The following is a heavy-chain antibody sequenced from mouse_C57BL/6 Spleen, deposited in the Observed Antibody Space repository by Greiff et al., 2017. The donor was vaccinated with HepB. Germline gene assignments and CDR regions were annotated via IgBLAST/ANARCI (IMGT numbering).Heavy chain of an antibody. J-gene: IGHJ4*01. D-gene: IGHD1-2*01. CDR1: GFTFSDYG. CDR2: ISSGSSTI. V-gene: IGHV5-17*01. CDR3: ARPEYGHAMDY. Sequence: EVQLQESGGGLVKPGGSLKLSCAPSGFTFSDYGMHWVRQAPEKGLEWVAYISSGSSTIYYADTVKGRFTISRDNAKNTLFLQMTSLRSEDTAMYYCARPEYGHAMDYWGQGTSVTVSS.